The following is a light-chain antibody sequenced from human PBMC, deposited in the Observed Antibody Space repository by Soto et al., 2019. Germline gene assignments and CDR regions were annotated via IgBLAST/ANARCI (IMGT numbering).Light chain of an antibody. V-gene: IGKV3-15*01. CDR1: QSVSTN. Sequence: EIVMTQSPATVSVSSGLRATLSCRASQSVSTNLAWYQQKPAQGPRLLIFGDYTRATGIPARFSGSGSGTEFTLTISSLQSEDFAVYYCQQYHDWHRTFGQGTKVDIK. J-gene: IGKJ1*01. CDR2: GDY. CDR3: QQYHDWHRT.